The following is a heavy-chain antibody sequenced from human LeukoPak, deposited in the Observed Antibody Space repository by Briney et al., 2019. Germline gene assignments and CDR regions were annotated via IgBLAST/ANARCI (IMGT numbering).Heavy chain of an antibody. Sequence: PGGSLRLSCAASGFTFSSYAMSWGRPAPGKGLEWVSGISGTGGNTYYTDSVKGRFTISRDNSKNTLYLQMSRLRAEDTAVFYCAKDREYSGSYRPGPTRYYYGMDVWGQGTTVTVS. CDR1: GFTFSSYA. J-gene: IGHJ6*02. D-gene: IGHD1-26*01. CDR3: AKDREYSGSYRPGPTRYYYGMDV. CDR2: ISGTGGNT. V-gene: IGHV3-23*01.